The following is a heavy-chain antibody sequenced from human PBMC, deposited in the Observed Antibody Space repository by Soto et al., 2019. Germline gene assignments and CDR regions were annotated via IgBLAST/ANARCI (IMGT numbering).Heavy chain of an antibody. J-gene: IGHJ3*01. V-gene: IGHV3-23*01. Sequence: VQLLESGGDLVQPGGSLSLSCVASGFILNNYAMSWVRQAPGKGLEWVSTIGGTDGDSDGVPWYEDSVKGRFTISRDSSPNTLSLHTDNLRAEDPALYYSVKRGRNWGAFDFWGQGTTVGVSS. D-gene: IGHD7-27*01. CDR3: VKRGRNWGAFDF. CDR1: GFILNNYA. CDR2: IGGTDGDSDGVP.